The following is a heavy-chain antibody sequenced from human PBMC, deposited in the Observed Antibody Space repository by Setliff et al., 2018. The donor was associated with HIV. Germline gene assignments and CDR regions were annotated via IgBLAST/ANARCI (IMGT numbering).Heavy chain of an antibody. V-gene: IGHV4-59*01. J-gene: IGHJ5*02. Sequence: SETLSLTCTVSGAYISSYYWSWIRQPPGKGLEWIGDIYYSGNTHFNPSLKSRVTISLDTSKNQVFLKLTSVTAADTAVYYCARDLGRITLSGVNEGWFDPWGQGTLVTVS. CDR2: IYYSGNT. CDR3: ARDLGRITLSGVNEGWFDP. D-gene: IGHD3-3*01. CDR1: GAYISSYY.